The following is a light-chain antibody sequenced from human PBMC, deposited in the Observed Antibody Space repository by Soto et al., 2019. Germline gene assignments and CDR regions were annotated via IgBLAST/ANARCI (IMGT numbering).Light chain of an antibody. V-gene: IGLV2-11*01. CDR1: SSDVGGYNY. CDR2: DVL. Sequence: QSALTQPRSVSGSPGQSVTISCTGTSSDVGGYNYFSWYQQHPGKAPKFMISDVLQRPSGVPDRFPASKSGNAASLTISGLQAEDEADYYCCSYAGSRVVFGGGTKLTVL. CDR3: CSYAGSRVV. J-gene: IGLJ2*01.